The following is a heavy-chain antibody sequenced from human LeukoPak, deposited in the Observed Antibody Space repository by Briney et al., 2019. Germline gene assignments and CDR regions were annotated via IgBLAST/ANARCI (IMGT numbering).Heavy chain of an antibody. CDR2: INHSGST. CDR1: GGSLSGYY. D-gene: IGHD6-6*01. Sequence: SETLSLTCAVYGGSLSGYYWSWIRQPPGKGLEWIGEINHSGSTNYNPSLKSRVTISVDTSKNQFSLKLSSVTAADTAVYYCARGSSEFDYWGQGTLVTVSS. CDR3: ARGSSEFDY. V-gene: IGHV4-34*01. J-gene: IGHJ4*02.